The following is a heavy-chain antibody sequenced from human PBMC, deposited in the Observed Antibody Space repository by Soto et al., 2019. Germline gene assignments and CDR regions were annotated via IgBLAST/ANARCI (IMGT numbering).Heavy chain of an antibody. CDR1: GFTFSSYG. Sequence: PGGSLRLSCAASGFTFSSYGMHWVRQAPGKGLEWVAVIWYDGSNKYYADSVKGRFTISRDNSKNTLYLQMNSLRAEDTAVYYCARADMVRGVTDYGMDVWGQGTTATVSS. CDR3: ARADMVRGVTDYGMDV. CDR2: IWYDGSNK. D-gene: IGHD3-10*01. V-gene: IGHV3-33*01. J-gene: IGHJ6*02.